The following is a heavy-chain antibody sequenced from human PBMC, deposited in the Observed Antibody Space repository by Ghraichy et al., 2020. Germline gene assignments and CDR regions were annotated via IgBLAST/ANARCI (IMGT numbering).Heavy chain of an antibody. Sequence: GESLRLSCAASGFTFSSYTITWVRQAPRKGLEWVSAIDSGGNTHYADSVKGRFTISRDNSKNTLYLQMNSLRADDTAVYYCAKEAGPGKPFDYWGQGTLVTVSS. CDR2: IDSGGNT. CDR1: GFTFSSYT. CDR3: AKEAGPGKPFDY. J-gene: IGHJ4*02. V-gene: IGHV3-23*01. D-gene: IGHD4-23*01.